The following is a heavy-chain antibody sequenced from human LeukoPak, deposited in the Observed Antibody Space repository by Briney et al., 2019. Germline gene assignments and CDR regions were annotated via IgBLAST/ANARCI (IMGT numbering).Heavy chain of an antibody. V-gene: IGHV1-18*01. J-gene: IGHJ3*02. Sequence: ASVKVSCKASGYTFTSYGISWVRQAPGQGLEWMGWISAYNCNTNYAQKLQGRVTMTTDTSTSTAYMELRSLRSDDTAVYYCARDVGIAAAGERGPYAFDIWGQGTMVTVSS. CDR2: ISAYNCNT. CDR3: ARDVGIAAAGERGPYAFDI. CDR1: GYTFTSYG. D-gene: IGHD6-13*01.